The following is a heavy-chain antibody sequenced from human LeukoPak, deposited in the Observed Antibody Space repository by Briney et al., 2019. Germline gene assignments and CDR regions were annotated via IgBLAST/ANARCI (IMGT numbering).Heavy chain of an antibody. CDR1: GFTVSSNY. V-gene: IGHV3-53*01. CDR2: IYSGGST. J-gene: IGHJ4*02. Sequence: GGSLRLSCAASGFTVSSNYMSWVRQAPGKGLEWVSVIYSGGSTYYADSVKGRFTISRDNSKNTLYLQMNSLRAEDTAVYYCARDHYYGSGRIDYWGQGTLVTVSS. CDR3: ARDHYYGSGRIDY. D-gene: IGHD3-10*01.